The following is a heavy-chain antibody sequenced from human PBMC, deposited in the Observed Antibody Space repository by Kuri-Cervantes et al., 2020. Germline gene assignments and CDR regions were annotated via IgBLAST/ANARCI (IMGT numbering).Heavy chain of an antibody. CDR2: IYPGDSDT. CDR1: GYSFTSYW. CDR3: ARQGCSSTSCYTRDAFDI. D-gene: IGHD2-2*02. J-gene: IGHJ3*02. V-gene: IGHV5-51*01. Sequence: GESLKISGKGSGYSFTSYWIGWVRQMPGKGLEWMGIIYPGDSDTRYSPSFQGQVTISADKFSSTAYLQWSSLKASDTAMYYCARQGCSSTSCYTRDAFDIWGQGTMVTVSS.